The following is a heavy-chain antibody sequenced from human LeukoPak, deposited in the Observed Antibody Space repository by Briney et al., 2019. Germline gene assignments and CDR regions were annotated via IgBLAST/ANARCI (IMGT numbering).Heavy chain of an antibody. CDR3: AKRGTYCSGGSCYSGSMDV. CDR2: IRYDGSNT. Sequence: PGRSLRLSCAASGFTFNSYGMHWVRQAPGKELEWVAFIRYDGSNTYYADSVKGRFTISRDNSKNTLYLQMNSLRAEDTAVYYCAKRGTYCSGGSCYSGSMDVWGKGTTVTISS. J-gene: IGHJ6*03. V-gene: IGHV3-30*02. CDR1: GFTFNSYG. D-gene: IGHD2-15*01.